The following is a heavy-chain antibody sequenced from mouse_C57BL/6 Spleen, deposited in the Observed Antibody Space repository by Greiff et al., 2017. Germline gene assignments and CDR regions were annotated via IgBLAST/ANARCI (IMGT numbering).Heavy chain of an antibody. V-gene: IGHV1-26*01. J-gene: IGHJ1*03. CDR3: ARYLLGDDWYFDV. CDR2: INPNNGGT. D-gene: IGHD4-1*01. Sequence: EVQLQQSGPELVKPGASVKISCKASGYTFTDYYMNWVKQSHGKSLEWIGDINPNNGGTSYNQKFKGKATLTVDKSSSTAYMELRSLTSEDSAVYYCARYLLGDDWYFDVWGTGTTVTVSS. CDR1: GYTFTDYY.